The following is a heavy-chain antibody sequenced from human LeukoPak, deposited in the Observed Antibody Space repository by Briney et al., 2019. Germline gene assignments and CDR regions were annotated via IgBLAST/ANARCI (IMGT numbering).Heavy chain of an antibody. D-gene: IGHD1-20*01. V-gene: IGHV1-69*05. CDR1: GSTFSSYA. J-gene: IGHJ4*02. CDR2: IIPIFGTA. CDR3: ATLITGTMYYFDY. Sequence: SVKVSCKASGSTFSSYAISWVRQAPGQGLEWMGRIIPIFGTANYAQKFQGRVTITTDESTSTAYMELSSLRSEDTAVYYCATLITGTMYYFDYWGQGTLVTVSS.